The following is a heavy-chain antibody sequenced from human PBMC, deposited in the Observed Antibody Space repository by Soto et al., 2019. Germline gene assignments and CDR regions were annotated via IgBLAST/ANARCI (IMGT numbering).Heavy chain of an antibody. CDR2: IIAVLGIT. D-gene: IGHD4-17*01. CDR3: AREEGTVTYDY. V-gene: IGHV1-69*08. J-gene: IGHJ4*02. CDR1: GGTSSTYT. Sequence: QVQLVQSGAEVRKPGSSVKVSCKASGGTSSTYTISWVRQAPGQGREWMGRIIAVLGITNYAQSFQGRVTITADKATRTAYRELSSLRSEDTAVYYCAREEGTVTYDYWGQGTLVTVSS.